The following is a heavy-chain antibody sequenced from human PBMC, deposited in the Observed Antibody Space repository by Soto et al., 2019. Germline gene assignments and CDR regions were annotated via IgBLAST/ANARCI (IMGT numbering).Heavy chain of an antibody. CDR3: AAAVVTPHYYYGMDV. CDR2: IVVGSGNT. CDR1: GFTFSSSA. V-gene: IGHV1-58*01. Sequence: GASVKVCCKASGFTFSSSAVQWVRQARGQRLEWIGWIVVGSGNTNYAQKFQERVTITRDMSTSTAYMELSSLRSEDTAVYHCAAAVVTPHYYYGMDVWGQGTTVTVSS. D-gene: IGHD2-21*02. J-gene: IGHJ6*02.